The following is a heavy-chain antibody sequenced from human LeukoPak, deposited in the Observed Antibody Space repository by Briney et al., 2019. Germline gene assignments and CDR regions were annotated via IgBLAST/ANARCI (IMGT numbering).Heavy chain of an antibody. CDR1: GYTFTGYY. V-gene: IGHV1-2*02. Sequence: ASVKVSCKASGYTFTGYYMHWVRQAPGQGLEWMGWINPNSGGTNYAQKFQGRVTMTRGTSISTAYMELSRLRSDDTAVYCCARASNYYDSSGYPYWGQGTLVTVSS. J-gene: IGHJ4*02. CDR3: ARASNYYDSSGYPY. CDR2: INPNSGGT. D-gene: IGHD3-22*01.